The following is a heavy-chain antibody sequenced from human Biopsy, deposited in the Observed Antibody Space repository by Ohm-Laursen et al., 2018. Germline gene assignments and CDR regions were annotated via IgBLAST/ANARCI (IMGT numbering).Heavy chain of an antibody. Sequence: SDTLSLTCTVSGDSVSSGSFYWTWIRQPPGQGLEYIGYTYDGGSTANYNPSLESRVTMSVDMPKNQFSLKLSSVTAADTAIYYCARGMRSSGWPYFDSWGQGTLVTVSS. V-gene: IGHV4-61*01. J-gene: IGHJ4*02. CDR1: GDSVSSGSFY. CDR2: TYDGGSTA. D-gene: IGHD6-19*01. CDR3: ARGMRSSGWPYFDS.